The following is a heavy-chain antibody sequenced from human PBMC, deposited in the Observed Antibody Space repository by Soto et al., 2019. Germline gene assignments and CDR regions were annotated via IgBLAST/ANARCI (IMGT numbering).Heavy chain of an antibody. Sequence: QVQLVQSGAEVKKPGSSVKVSCKASGGTFSSYTISWVRQAPGQGLEWMGRIIPILGIANYAQKFQGRVTITADKSTSTAYMELSSRRSEDTAVYYCAIPADYYDSSGYYWNYWGQGTLVTVSS. CDR3: AIPADYYDSSGYYWNY. V-gene: IGHV1-69*02. CDR1: GGTFSSYT. D-gene: IGHD3-22*01. J-gene: IGHJ4*02. CDR2: IIPILGIA.